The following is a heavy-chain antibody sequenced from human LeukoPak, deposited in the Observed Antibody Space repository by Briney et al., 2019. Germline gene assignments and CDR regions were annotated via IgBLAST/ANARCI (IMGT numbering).Heavy chain of an antibody. CDR1: LFTLCRYA. Sequence: RGSLRLSSADSLFTLCRYATSSVPQAPGKGLEWGSAISGSGGSTYYADSVKGRFTISRDNSKNTFYLQMNTLRADDTAVYYCAKGSGSGWYGWFAPWGQGTLVTVSS. CDR2: ISGSGGST. J-gene: IGHJ5*02. V-gene: IGHV3-23*01. CDR3: AKGSGSGWYGWFAP. D-gene: IGHD6-19*01.